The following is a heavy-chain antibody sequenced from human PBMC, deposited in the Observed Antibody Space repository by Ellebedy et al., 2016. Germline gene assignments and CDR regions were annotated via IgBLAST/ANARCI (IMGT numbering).Heavy chain of an antibody. CDR2: TYHSGST. Sequence: SETLSLTXAVSGGSISSGGYSWSWIRQPPGKGLEWIGYTYHSGSTYYNPSLKSRVTISVDRSKNQFSLKLSSVTAADTAVYYCARGYSGPSKTGLYYYGMDVWGQGTTVTVSS. J-gene: IGHJ6*02. V-gene: IGHV4-30-2*01. D-gene: IGHD5-12*01. CDR1: GGSISSGGYS. CDR3: ARGYSGPSKTGLYYYGMDV.